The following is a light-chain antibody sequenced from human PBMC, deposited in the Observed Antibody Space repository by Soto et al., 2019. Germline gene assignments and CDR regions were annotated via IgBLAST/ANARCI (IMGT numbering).Light chain of an antibody. CDR3: QQYGTSPLT. J-gene: IGKJ4*01. CDR1: QSVRSRY. V-gene: IGKV3-20*01. Sequence: EIVLTQSPDTLSLSPGERATLSCRASQSVRSRYLAWYQQRPGQTPRLLIYDASNRAPGIPDRFSGSGSGTDFTLTISSLEPEDLGVYHCQQYGTSPLTFGGGTKVQ. CDR2: DAS.